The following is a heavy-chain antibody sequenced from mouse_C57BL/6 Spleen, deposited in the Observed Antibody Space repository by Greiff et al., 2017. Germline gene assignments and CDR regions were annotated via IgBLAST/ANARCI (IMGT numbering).Heavy chain of an antibody. Sequence: EVQVVVSGGGLVQPGGSLSLSCAASGFTFTDYYMSWVRQPPGKALEWLGFIRNKANGYTTEYSASVKGRFTISRDNSQSILYLQMNALRAEDSATYYCARYSPLRPYYYAMDYWGQGTSVTVSS. CDR3: ARYSPLRPYYYAMDY. CDR2: IRNKANGYTT. CDR1: GFTFTDYY. J-gene: IGHJ4*01. V-gene: IGHV7-3*01. D-gene: IGHD1-1*01.